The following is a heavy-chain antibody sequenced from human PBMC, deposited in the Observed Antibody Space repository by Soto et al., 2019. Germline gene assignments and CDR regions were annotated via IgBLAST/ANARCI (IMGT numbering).Heavy chain of an antibody. J-gene: IGHJ6*02. CDR3: ARARGYYDFWSGYHRHYYYYGMDV. Sequence: ASVKVSCKAPGYTFTGYYMHWVRQAPGQGLEWMGWINPNSGGTNYAQKFQGRVTMTRDTSISTAYMELSRLRSDDTAVYYCARARGYYDFWSGYHRHYYYYGMDVWGQGTTVTVSS. CDR1: GYTFTGYY. V-gene: IGHV1-2*02. D-gene: IGHD3-3*01. CDR2: INPNSGGT.